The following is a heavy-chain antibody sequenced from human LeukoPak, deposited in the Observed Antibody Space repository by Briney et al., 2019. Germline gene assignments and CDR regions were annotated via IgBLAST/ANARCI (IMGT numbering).Heavy chain of an antibody. CDR1: GYTFTSYG. Sequence: ASVKVSCKASGYTFTSYGISWVRQAPGQGLEWMGWINTYNGYTNYAQKLQGRVTMTTDTSTSTAYMELRSLRSDDTAVYYCARDQGAKVDYWGQGTLVTVSS. V-gene: IGHV1-18*01. D-gene: IGHD1-26*01. CDR2: INTYNGYT. J-gene: IGHJ4*02. CDR3: ARDQGAKVDY.